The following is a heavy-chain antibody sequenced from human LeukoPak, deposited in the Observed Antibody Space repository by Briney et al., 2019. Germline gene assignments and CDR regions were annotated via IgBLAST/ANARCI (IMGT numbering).Heavy chain of an antibody. J-gene: IGHJ3*02. Sequence: GGSLRLSCVTSGFSFSNYWMSWVRQAPGKGLEWVAKVKEDGSEKKYVDSVKGRFTIFRDNAKNSLYLQMNSLRAEDTAVYYCARDGRRDSDAFDIWGQGTMVTVSS. D-gene: IGHD1-1*01. CDR1: GFSFSNYW. CDR3: ARDGRRDSDAFDI. V-gene: IGHV3-7*01. CDR2: VKEDGSEK.